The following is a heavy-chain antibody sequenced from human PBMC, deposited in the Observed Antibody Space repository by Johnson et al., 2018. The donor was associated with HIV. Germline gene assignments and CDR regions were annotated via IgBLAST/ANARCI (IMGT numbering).Heavy chain of an antibody. CDR3: ARPSGTTGPHGACEI. Sequence: VKLLESGGGLVQPGGSLRLSCAASGFTFSSYAMHWVRQAPGKGLEYVSAISSNGGSTYYANSVKGRFTISRDNSKNTLYLQMGSLRAEDMAVYYCARPSGTTGPHGACEIWGQGTMGTVSS. CDR1: GFTFSSYA. D-gene: IGHD1-7*01. CDR2: ISSNGGST. V-gene: IGHV3-64*01. J-gene: IGHJ3*02.